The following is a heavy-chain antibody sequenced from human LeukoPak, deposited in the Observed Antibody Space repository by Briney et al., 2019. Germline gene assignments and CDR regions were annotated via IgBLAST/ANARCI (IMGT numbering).Heavy chain of an antibody. V-gene: IGHV3-7*01. CDR1: GFTFSSYW. D-gene: IGHD6-13*01. CDR2: MKYDGSEK. Sequence: PGGSLRLSCAASGFTFSSYWMSWVRQAPGKGLEWVGNMKYDGSEKYYVDSVKGRFTISRDNAKNSLHLQMSRLRAKDTAVYYCARDIEAAGLFLDYWGQGTLVTVSS. J-gene: IGHJ4*02. CDR3: ARDIEAAGLFLDY.